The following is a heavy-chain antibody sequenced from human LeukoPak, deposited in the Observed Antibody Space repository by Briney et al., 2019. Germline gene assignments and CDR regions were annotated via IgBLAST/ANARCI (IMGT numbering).Heavy chain of an antibody. D-gene: IGHD1-26*01. V-gene: IGHV1-18*01. CDR3: ARALDFSGSYSFDY. CDR1: GYTFTSYG. Sequence: ASVKVSCKASGYTFTSYGISWVRQAPGQGLEWMGWISAYNGNTNYAQKFQGRVTMTRDMSTSTVYMELSSLRSEDTAVYYCARALDFSGSYSFDYWGQGTLVTVSS. CDR2: ISAYNGNT. J-gene: IGHJ4*02.